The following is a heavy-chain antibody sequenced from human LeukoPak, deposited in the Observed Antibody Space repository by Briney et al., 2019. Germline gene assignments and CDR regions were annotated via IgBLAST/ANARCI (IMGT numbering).Heavy chain of an antibody. CDR2: INPNSGGT. CDR1: GYTFTGYY. Sequence: ASVKVSCKASGYTFTGYYMHWVRQAPGQGLEWMGWINPNSGGTNYAQKFQGRVTMTRDTSISTAYMELSRLRSDDTAVYYCARSVDYDFWSGRDYMDVWGQGTTVTVSS. J-gene: IGHJ6*02. V-gene: IGHV1-2*02. D-gene: IGHD3-3*01. CDR3: ARSVDYDFWSGRDYMDV.